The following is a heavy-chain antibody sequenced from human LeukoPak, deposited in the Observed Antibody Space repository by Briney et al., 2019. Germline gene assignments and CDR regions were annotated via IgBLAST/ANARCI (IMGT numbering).Heavy chain of an antibody. Sequence: GGSLRLSCAASEFIVSDSYMSWVRQAPGKGLQWVSAISGSGGSTYYADSVKGRFTISRDNSKNTLYLQINSLRAEDTAVYYCAKDRSDSSSWYCVDVWGQGTTVTVSS. CDR3: AKDRSDSSSWYCVDV. J-gene: IGHJ6*02. V-gene: IGHV3-23*01. D-gene: IGHD6-13*01. CDR2: ISGSGGST. CDR1: EFIVSDSY.